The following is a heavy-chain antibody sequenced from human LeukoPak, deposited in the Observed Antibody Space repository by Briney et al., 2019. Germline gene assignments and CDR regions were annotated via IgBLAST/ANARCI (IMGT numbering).Heavy chain of an antibody. Sequence: KSSETLSLTCAVYGGSFSGYYWSWIRQPAGKGLEWIGRIYTSGSTNYNPSLKSRVTMSVDTSKNQFSLKLSSVTAADTAVYYCAGNFFDYWGQGTLVTVSS. J-gene: IGHJ4*02. CDR3: AGNFFDY. CDR2: IYTSGST. V-gene: IGHV4-59*10. CDR1: GGSFSGYY.